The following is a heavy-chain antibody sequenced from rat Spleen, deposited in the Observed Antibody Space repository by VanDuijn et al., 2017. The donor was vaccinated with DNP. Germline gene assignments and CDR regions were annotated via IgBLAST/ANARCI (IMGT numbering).Heavy chain of an antibody. D-gene: IGHD1-2*01. CDR1: GFTFSDYD. CDR2: ISYDGSST. CDR3: ARSDSYGFPY. J-gene: IGHJ3*01. V-gene: IGHV5-17*01. Sequence: VLLVESDGGLVQPGRSLKLSCAVSGFTFSDYDMAWVRQAPKKGLEWVATISYDGSSTNYRDSVKGRFTISRDNAKSTLYLQMDSLRSEDTATYYCARSDSYGFPYWGQGTLVTVSS.